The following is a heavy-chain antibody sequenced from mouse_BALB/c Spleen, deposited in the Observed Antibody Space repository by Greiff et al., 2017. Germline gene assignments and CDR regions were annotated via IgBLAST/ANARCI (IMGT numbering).Heavy chain of an antibody. Sequence: EVKLVESGGGLVKPGGSLKLSCAASGFAFSSYDMSWVRQTPEKRLEWVAYISSGGGSTYYPDTVKGRFTISRDNAKNTLYLQMSSLKSEDTAMYYCARHYYVIYAMDYWGQGTSVTVSS. CDR2: ISSGGGST. J-gene: IGHJ4*01. CDR1: GFAFSSYD. D-gene: IGHD1-1*01. CDR3: ARHYYVIYAMDY. V-gene: IGHV5-12-1*01.